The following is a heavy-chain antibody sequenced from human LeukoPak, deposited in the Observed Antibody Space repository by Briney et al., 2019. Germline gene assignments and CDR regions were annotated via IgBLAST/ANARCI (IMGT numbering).Heavy chain of an antibody. D-gene: IGHD4-23*01. Sequence: SSETLSLTCTVSGGSINSSNYYWDWIRQPPGKGLEWIGSIYYSGSTFYKSSLKSRVTISVDASKNHFSLKMTSLTAADTAVYFCARHGGLVGVVQAFDPWGQGTLVTVSS. CDR2: IYYSGST. J-gene: IGHJ5*02. CDR3: ARHGGLVGVVQAFDP. CDR1: GGSINSSNYY. V-gene: IGHV4-39*01.